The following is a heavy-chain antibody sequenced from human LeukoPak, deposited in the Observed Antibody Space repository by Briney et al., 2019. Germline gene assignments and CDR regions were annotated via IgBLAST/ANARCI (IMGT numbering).Heavy chain of an antibody. CDR1: GYTFTSYG. D-gene: IGHD3-22*01. J-gene: IGHJ4*02. V-gene: IGHV1-18*01. CDR3: ARESYYDSSGYPGYFDY. Sequence: ASVKVSCKASGYTFTSYGISWVRQAPGQGLEWMGWISAYNGNTNYAQKLQGRVTMTTDTSTSTAYMELRSLRSDDTAVYYCARESYYDSSGYPGYFDYWGQGTLVTVSS. CDR2: ISAYNGNT.